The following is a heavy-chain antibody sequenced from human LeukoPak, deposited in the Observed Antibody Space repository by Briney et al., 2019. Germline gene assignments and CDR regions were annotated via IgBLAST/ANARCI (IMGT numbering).Heavy chain of an antibody. J-gene: IGHJ4*02. CDR2: IYSGGTI. V-gene: IGHV4-39*01. Sequence: SETLSLTCTVSGGSITSSSYHWGWVRQPPGKGLECIGSIYSGGTIYYNPSLQSRVLISVDTSKNQFSLNLNSVTAADTAVYYCANDDYWGQGALVTVSS. D-gene: IGHD1-1*01. CDR1: GGSITSSSYH. CDR3: ANDDY.